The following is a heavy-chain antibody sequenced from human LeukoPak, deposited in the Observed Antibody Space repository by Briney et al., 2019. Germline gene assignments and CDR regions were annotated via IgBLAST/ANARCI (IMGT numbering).Heavy chain of an antibody. CDR1: GFTFSDYA. V-gene: IGHV3-23*01. J-gene: IGHJ4*02. CDR3: AKGHSSSSFDY. Sequence: GGSLRLSCAASGFTFSDYALGWVRQAPGRGLEWVATLSGSGAGTYYSDSVQGRFTISRDNSKNTLYLQMNSLRAEDTAVYYCAKGHSSSSFDYWGQGTLVTVSS. CDR2: LSGSGAGT. D-gene: IGHD6-13*01.